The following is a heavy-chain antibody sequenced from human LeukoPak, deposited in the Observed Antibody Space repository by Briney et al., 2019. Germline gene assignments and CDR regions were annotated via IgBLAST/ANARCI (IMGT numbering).Heavy chain of an antibody. CDR3: ATHSGSYYFDY. Sequence: SVKVSCKASGGTFSSYAISWVRQAPGQGLEWIGRIIPILGIANYAQKFQGRVTITADKSTSTAYMELSSLRSEDTAVYYCATHSGSYYFDYWGQGTLVTVSS. D-gene: IGHD1-26*01. V-gene: IGHV1-69*04. CDR1: GGTFSSYA. J-gene: IGHJ4*02. CDR2: IIPILGIA.